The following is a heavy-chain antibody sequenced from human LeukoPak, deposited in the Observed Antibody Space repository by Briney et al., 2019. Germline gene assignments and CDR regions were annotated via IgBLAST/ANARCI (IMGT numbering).Heavy chain of an antibody. J-gene: IGHJ4*01. CDR1: GFTFSNYW. Sequence: PGGSLRLSCVASGFTFSNYWMSWVRQAPGKGLECVANIKEDGSEKYDVDSVKGRFTISRDNAKNSLYLQMNSLRAEATAVYYCARQGDDYWGHGTLVTVSS. CDR2: IKEDGSEK. D-gene: IGHD3-16*01. V-gene: IGHV3-7*01. CDR3: ARQGDDY.